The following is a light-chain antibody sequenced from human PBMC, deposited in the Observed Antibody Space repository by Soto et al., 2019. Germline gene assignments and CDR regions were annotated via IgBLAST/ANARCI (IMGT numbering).Light chain of an antibody. CDR3: MEGTPRPLT. J-gene: IGKJ4*01. CDR1: QSLVYSDGNTY. CDR2: KVS. Sequence: DVVMTQSPLSLPVTLGQPASISCRSSQSLVYSDGNTYLNWFHQRPGQSPRRLIFKVSNRDSGVPGRFSGHGSGTDFTTKMRRVEAEDFGIYYWMEGTPRPLTFGGGTKVEIK. V-gene: IGKV2-30*01.